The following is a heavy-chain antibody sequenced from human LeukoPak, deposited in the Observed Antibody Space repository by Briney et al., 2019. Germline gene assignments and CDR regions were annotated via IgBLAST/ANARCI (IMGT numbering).Heavy chain of an antibody. CDR3: ARGIAPPDY. CDR1: GFTFSNYA. V-gene: IGHV3-30*03. J-gene: IGHJ4*02. Sequence: PGGSLRLSCAASGFTFSNYAMHWVRQAPGKGLEWVAVISFAGNGEFYADSVKGRFTISRDNSKNTLYLQMNSLRAEDTAVYYCARGIAPPDYWGQGTLVTVSS. CDR2: ISFAGNGE. D-gene: IGHD6-13*01.